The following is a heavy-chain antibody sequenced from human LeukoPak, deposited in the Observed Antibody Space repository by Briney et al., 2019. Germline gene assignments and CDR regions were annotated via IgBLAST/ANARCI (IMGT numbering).Heavy chain of an antibody. CDR3: ARRTYDILTGRFDY. CDR2: IYYSGST. Sequence: PSETLSLTCTVSGGSISSGDYYWSWIRQPPGKGLEWIGYIYYSGSTYYNPSLKSRVTISVDTSKNQFSLKLSSVTAAGTAVYYCARRTYDILTGRFDYWGQGTLVTVSS. CDR1: GGSISSGDYY. J-gene: IGHJ4*02. D-gene: IGHD3-9*01. V-gene: IGHV4-30-4*08.